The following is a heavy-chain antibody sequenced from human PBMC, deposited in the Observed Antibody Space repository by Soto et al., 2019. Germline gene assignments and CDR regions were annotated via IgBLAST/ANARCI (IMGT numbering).Heavy chain of an antibody. CDR1: GFTFSSYG. CDR2: ISYDGSNK. CDR3: ARDPMGRYYGSGSYYFDY. V-gene: IGHV3-30*03. J-gene: IGHJ4*02. D-gene: IGHD3-10*01. Sequence: PGGSLRLSCAASGFTFSSYGMHWVRQAPGKGLEWVAVISYDGSNKYYADSVKGRFTISRDNSKNTLYLQMNSLRAEDTAVYYCARDPMGRYYGSGSYYFDYWGQGTLVTVSS.